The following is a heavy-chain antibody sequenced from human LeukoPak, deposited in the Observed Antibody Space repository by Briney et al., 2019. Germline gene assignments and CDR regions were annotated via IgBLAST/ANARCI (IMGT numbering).Heavy chain of an antibody. V-gene: IGHV4-59*01. CDR1: GGSISSYY. D-gene: IGHD6-13*01. CDR2: IYYSGST. J-gene: IGHJ4*02. CDR3: ARDIGSSSWYGGFDY. Sequence: PSETLSLTCTVSGGSISSYYWSWIRQPPGKGLEWIGYIYYSGSTNYNPSLKSRVTISVDTSKNQFSLKLSSVTAADTAVYYCARDIGSSSWYGGFDYWGQGTLVTVSS.